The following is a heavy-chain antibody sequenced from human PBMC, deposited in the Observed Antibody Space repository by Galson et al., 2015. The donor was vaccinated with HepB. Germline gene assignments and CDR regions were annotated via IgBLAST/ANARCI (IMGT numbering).Heavy chain of an antibody. Sequence: TLSLTCTVSGGSVSSGSYYWSWIRQPPGKGLEWIGYIYYSGSTNYNPSLKSRVTISVDTSKNQFSLKLSSVTAADTAVYYCARGYYYYDSSGYYTLGLDYWGQGTLVTVSS. CDR3: ARGYYYYDSSGYYTLGLDY. D-gene: IGHD3-22*01. CDR2: IYYSGST. CDR1: GGSVSSGSYY. V-gene: IGHV4-61*01. J-gene: IGHJ4*02.